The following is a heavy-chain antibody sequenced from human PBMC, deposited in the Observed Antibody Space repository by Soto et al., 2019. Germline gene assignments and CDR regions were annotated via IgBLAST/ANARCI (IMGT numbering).Heavy chain of an antibody. CDR1: GYTFTSND. CDR2: MNPNSGNT. D-gene: IGHD6-6*01. CDR3: ARGVPPYRSSSGWFDP. V-gene: IGHV1-8*01. Sequence: QVQLVRSGAEVKKPGASVKVSCKASGYTFTSNDINWVRQATGQGLEWMGWMNPNSGNTGYAQKFQGRVTMTRNTTITTAYMELSGLRSDDTAVYYCARGVPPYRSSSGWFDPWGQGTLVTVSS. J-gene: IGHJ5*02.